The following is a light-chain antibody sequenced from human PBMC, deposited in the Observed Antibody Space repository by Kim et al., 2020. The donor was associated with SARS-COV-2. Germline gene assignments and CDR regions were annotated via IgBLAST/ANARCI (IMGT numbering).Light chain of an antibody. CDR1: SSEVGSYNL. Sequence: QSALTQPASVSGSPGQSITISCTGTSSEVGSYNLVSWYQQHPGKAPKLMIYEVSKRPSGVSNRFSGSKSGNTASLTISGLQAEDEADYYCCSYVVFGGGTQLTVL. CDR3: CSYVV. V-gene: IGLV2-23*02. CDR2: EVS. J-gene: IGLJ2*01.